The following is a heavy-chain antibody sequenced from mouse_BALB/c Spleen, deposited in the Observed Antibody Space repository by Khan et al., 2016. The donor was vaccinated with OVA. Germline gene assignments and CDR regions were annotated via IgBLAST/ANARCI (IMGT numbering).Heavy chain of an antibody. CDR2: IWSDGST. CDR3: ARHYGSSYWYFDV. Sequence: VELVESGPGLVAPSQSLSITCTISGFSLTSYGVHWVRQPPGKGLEWLVVIWSDGSTTYNSALKSRLSISKDNSKSQVFLKMNSLQTDDTAMYYCARHYGSSYWYFDVWGAGTTVTVSS. J-gene: IGHJ1*01. CDR1: GFSLTSYG. V-gene: IGHV2-6-1*01. D-gene: IGHD1-1*01.